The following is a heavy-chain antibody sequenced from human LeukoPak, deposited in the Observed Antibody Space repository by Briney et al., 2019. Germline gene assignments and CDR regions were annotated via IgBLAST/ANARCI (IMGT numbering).Heavy chain of an antibody. CDR1: GYTLTELS. D-gene: IGHD6-19*01. V-gene: IGHV1-24*01. CDR3: ARCRRAAVAGNWFDP. J-gene: IGHJ5*02. CDR2: FDPEDGET. Sequence: ASVKVSCKVSGYTLTELSVHWVRQAPGKGLEWMGTFDPEDGETIYAQKFQGRVTITRSTSISTAYMELSSLRSEDTAVYYCARCRRAAVAGNWFDPWGQGTLVTVSS.